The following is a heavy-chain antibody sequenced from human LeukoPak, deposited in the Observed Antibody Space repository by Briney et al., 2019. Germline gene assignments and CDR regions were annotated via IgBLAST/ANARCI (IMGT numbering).Heavy chain of an antibody. J-gene: IGHJ3*02. CDR3: ARSWEPPAFDI. Sequence: SETLSLTCTVSGGSISSYYWSWIRQPPGKGLEWIGYIYYSGSTNYNPSLKSRVTISVDTSKNQFSLKLSSVTAADTAVYYCARSWEPPAFDIWGQGTMVTVSS. D-gene: IGHD1-26*01. CDR1: GGSISSYY. CDR2: IYYSGST. V-gene: IGHV4-59*01.